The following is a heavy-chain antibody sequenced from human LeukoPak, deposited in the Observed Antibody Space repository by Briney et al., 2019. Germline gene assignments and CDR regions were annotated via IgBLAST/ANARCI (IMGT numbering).Heavy chain of an antibody. CDR2: LYHSDRI. Sequence: ETLSLTCAVSGYSISSGYYWVWIRQPPGKGLEWIGRLYHSDRIYYNPSLESRVTMSVDTSKNQFSLKLSFVTAADTAVYYCARQHDSYHYYYVDVWGKGTTVTVSS. D-gene: IGHD6-13*01. CDR1: GYSISSGYY. V-gene: IGHV4-38-2*01. J-gene: IGHJ6*03. CDR3: ARQHDSYHYYYVDV.